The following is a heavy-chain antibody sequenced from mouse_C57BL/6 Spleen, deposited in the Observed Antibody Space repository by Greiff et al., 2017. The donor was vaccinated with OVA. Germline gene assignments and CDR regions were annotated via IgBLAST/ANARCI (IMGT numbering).Heavy chain of an antibody. Sequence: EVKVVESGPGMVKPSQSLSLTCTVSGYSITSGYDWHWIRHFPGNKLEWMGYISYSGSTNYNPSLKSRISITHDTSKNHFFLKLNSVTTEDTATYYCARGDYDGYFDYWGQGTTLTVSS. CDR2: ISYSGST. D-gene: IGHD2-3*01. V-gene: IGHV3-1*01. CDR1: GYSITSGYD. CDR3: ARGDYDGYFDY. J-gene: IGHJ2*01.